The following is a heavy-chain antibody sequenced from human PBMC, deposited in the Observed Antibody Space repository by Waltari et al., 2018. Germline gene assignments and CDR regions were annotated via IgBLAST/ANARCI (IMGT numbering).Heavy chain of an antibody. CDR2: IYSGGST. Sequence: EVQLVESGGGLVQPGGSLRLSCAASGFPVSSHYMSWFRQAPGKGLEWVSVIYSGGSTYYADSVKGRFTISRDNSKNTLYLQMNSLRAEDTAVYYCARDMIVRDWYFDLWGRGTLVTVSS. CDR3: ARDMIVRDWYFDL. CDR1: GFPVSSHY. V-gene: IGHV3-66*02. D-gene: IGHD3-22*01. J-gene: IGHJ2*01.